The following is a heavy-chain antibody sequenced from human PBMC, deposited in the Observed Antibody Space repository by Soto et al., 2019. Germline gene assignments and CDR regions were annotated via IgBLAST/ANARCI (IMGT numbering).Heavy chain of an antibody. CDR1: GGSISSSSYY. CDR2: IYYSGST. D-gene: IGHD4-17*01. Sequence: QLQLQESGPGLVKPSETLSLTCTVSGGSISSSSYYWGWIRQPPGKGLEWIGSIYYSGSTYYNPSLKSRVTISVDTSKNQFSLKLSSVTAADTAVYYCARWEPLTVTTESDAFDIWGQGTMVTVSS. V-gene: IGHV4-39*01. CDR3: ARWEPLTVTTESDAFDI. J-gene: IGHJ3*02.